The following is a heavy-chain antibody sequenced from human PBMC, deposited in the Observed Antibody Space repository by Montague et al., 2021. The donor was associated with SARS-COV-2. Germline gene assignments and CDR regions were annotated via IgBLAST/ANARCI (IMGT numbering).Heavy chain of an antibody. CDR3: ASRGYSYYYYGMDV. D-gene: IGHD5-24*01. V-gene: IGHV4-34*01. Sequence: SETLSLTCAVYGGSFSGYYWSWIRQRPGTGLEWTGEINHSGSTNYNPTLKSRVTISVDTSKNQYSLKLSAVTAADTAVYYCASRGYSYYYYGMDVWGQGTTVTVSS. CDR1: GGSFSGYY. J-gene: IGHJ6*02. CDR2: INHSGST.